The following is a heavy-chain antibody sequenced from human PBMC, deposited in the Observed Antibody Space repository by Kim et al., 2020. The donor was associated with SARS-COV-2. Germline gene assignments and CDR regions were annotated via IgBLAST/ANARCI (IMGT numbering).Heavy chain of an antibody. CDR2: ISSSGSTI. D-gene: IGHD4-17*01. J-gene: IGHJ1*01. Sequence: GGSLRLSCAASGFTFSDYYMSWIRQAPGKGLEWVSYISSSGSTIYYADSVKGRFTISRDNAKNSLYLQMNSLRAEDTAVYYCARERRYDYGDYEYFQHWGQGTLVTVSS. CDR1: GFTFSDYY. CDR3: ARERRYDYGDYEYFQH. V-gene: IGHV3-11*04.